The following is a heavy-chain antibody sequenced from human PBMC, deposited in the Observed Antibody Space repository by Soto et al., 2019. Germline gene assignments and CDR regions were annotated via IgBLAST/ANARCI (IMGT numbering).Heavy chain of an antibody. J-gene: IGHJ4*02. D-gene: IGHD6-13*01. CDR3: AARRDAGPV. CDR2: INHSGTT. V-gene: IGHV4-34*01. Sequence: QVQLQQWGAGLLKPSETLALTCGVYRGSFSGFYWSWVRQTPGGGLEWIGEINHSGTTNYNPSFQNRVTISIDESRTSFSLNLDSVTAADTAVYYCAARRDAGPVWGQGTLVTVSS. CDR1: RGSFSGFY.